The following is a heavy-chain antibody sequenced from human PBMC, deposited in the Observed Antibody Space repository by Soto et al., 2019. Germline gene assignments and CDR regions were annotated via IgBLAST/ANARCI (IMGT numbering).Heavy chain of an antibody. CDR1: GFTFSNAW. CDR2: IKSKTDGGTT. D-gene: IGHD3-3*01. Sequence: PGGSLRLSCAASGFTFSNAWMSWVRQAPGKGLEWVGRIKSKTDGGTTDYAAPVKGRFTISRDDSKNTLYLQMNSLKTEDTAVYYCTNDTKIAGLVIIAPYYGMDGWGQGTTVTVSS. J-gene: IGHJ6*02. CDR3: TNDTKIAGLVIIAPYYGMDG. V-gene: IGHV3-15*01.